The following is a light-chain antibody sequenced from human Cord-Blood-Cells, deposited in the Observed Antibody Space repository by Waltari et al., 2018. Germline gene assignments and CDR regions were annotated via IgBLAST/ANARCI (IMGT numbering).Light chain of an antibody. J-gene: IGKJ4*01. CDR3: QLYYSDPPHT. V-gene: IGKV1-8*01. Sequence: AIRMTQSPSSFSASTGDRVTSTCRASKGLRRYLAWYQHKPGKDTKLLIYAASILQSGVPSRFSGSGAGTDFTLTISGLQSEDFATYHCQLYYSDPPHTFGGGTRVEIK. CDR1: KGLRRY. CDR2: AAS.